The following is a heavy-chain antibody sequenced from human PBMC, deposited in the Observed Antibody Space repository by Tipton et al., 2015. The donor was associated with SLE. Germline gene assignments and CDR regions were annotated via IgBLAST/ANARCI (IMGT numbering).Heavy chain of an antibody. V-gene: IGHV4-39*07. CDR3: SRSDDSSGWLKGFDY. CDR2: IYYSGST. Sequence: TLSLTCTVSGGSISSSGYYWGWIRQPPGKGLEWIGSIYYSGSTYYNPSLKSRVTISVDTSKNQFSLKLSSVTAADTAVYYCSRSDDSSGWLKGFDYWGQGTLVTVSS. CDR1: GGSISSSGYY. J-gene: IGHJ4*02. D-gene: IGHD6-19*01.